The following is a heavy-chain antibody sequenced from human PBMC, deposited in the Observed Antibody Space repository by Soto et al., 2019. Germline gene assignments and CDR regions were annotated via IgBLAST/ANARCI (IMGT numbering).Heavy chain of an antibody. Sequence: EVQLLESGGGLVQPGGSLRLSCAASGFTFSSYAMSWVRQAPGKGLEWVSAISGSGGSTYYADSVKGRFTISRDNSKNTLYLQMNSLRAEDTAVYYCANVDDYDFWSGPGNYWGQGTLVTVSS. CDR3: ANVDDYDFWSGPGNY. J-gene: IGHJ4*02. CDR1: GFTFSSYA. V-gene: IGHV3-23*01. D-gene: IGHD3-3*01. CDR2: ISGSGGST.